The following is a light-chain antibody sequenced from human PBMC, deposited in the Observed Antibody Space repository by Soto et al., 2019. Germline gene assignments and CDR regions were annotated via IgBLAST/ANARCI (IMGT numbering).Light chain of an antibody. CDR2: ANS. V-gene: IGLV1-40*01. Sequence: QAVVTQPPSVSGAPGQRVTISCTGSSSNIGAGYDVHWYQQLPGTAPKLLIYANSNRPSGVPDRFSGSKSGTSASLAITGLQADDEADYYCQSYDSSLSGSVVFGGGTKVTVL. CDR3: QSYDSSLSGSVV. J-gene: IGLJ2*01. CDR1: SSNIGAGYD.